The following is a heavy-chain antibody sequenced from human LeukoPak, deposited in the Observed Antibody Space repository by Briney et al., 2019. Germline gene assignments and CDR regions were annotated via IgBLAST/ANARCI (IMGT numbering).Heavy chain of an antibody. J-gene: IGHJ6*02. D-gene: IGHD6-6*01. Sequence: ASVKVSCKAAGGTISNYVISWVRQAPGQGLEWMGGIIPIFGTANYAQKFQGRVTITADESTSTAYMELSSLRSEDTAVYYCARGRKNSSSSYYGMDVWGQGTTVTVSS. CDR2: IIPIFGTA. CDR1: GGTISNYV. CDR3: ARGRKNSSSSYYGMDV. V-gene: IGHV1-69*13.